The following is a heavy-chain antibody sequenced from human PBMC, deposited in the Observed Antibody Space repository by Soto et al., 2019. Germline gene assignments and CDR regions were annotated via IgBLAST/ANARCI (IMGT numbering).Heavy chain of an antibody. CDR3: ARDDRYAFDY. CDR2: ISYDGSNK. D-gene: IGHD5-12*01. V-gene: IGHV3-30-3*01. CDR1: GFTFSSYA. Sequence: GGSLRLSCAASGFTFSSYAMHWVRQAPGKGLEWVAVISYDGSNKYYADSVKGRFTISRDNSKNTLYLQMSSLRAEDTAVYYCARDDRYAFDYWGQGTLVTVAS. J-gene: IGHJ4*02.